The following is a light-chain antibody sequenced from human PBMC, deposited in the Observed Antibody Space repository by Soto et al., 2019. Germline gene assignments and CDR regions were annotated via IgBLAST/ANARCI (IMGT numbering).Light chain of an antibody. J-gene: IGLJ3*02. CDR3: HSYNSSLRGWV. Sequence: QSVLTQPPSFSGAPGQRVTISGTGSSSNIGAGYDVNWYQQLPGTAPKPLIYGNTNRPPGVPYRFSGSKSDTSDSLAITGLQAEDEADYYCHSYNSSLRGWVFGGGTKRTVL. V-gene: IGLV1-40*01. CDR1: SSNIGAGYD. CDR2: GNT.